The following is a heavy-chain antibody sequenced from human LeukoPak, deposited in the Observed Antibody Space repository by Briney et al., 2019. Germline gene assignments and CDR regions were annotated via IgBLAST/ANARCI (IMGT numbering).Heavy chain of an antibody. CDR3: AREAFDI. Sequence: GRSLRLSCAASGFTFSSYAMHWVRRAPGKGLEWVAVISYDGSNKYYADSVKGRFTISRDNSKNTLYLQMNSLRAEDTAVYYCAREAFDIWGQGTMVTVSS. V-gene: IGHV3-30-3*01. J-gene: IGHJ3*02. CDR1: GFTFSSYA. CDR2: ISYDGSNK.